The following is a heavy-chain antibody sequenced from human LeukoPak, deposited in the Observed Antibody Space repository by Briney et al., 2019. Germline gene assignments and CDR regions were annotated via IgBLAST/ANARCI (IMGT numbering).Heavy chain of an antibody. D-gene: IGHD2-2*01. V-gene: IGHV3-21*05. CDR1: GFTFSLYA. J-gene: IGHJ4*02. CDR2: INDESSDI. CDR3: ARDTFQPGLIDS. Sequence: GGSLRLSCAAPGFTFSLYAMNWVRQAPGKGLEWVSYINDESSDIHYAGSVRGRFTISRDDARQTLYLQLSSLRVEDTAVYYCARDTFQPGLIDSWGQGTLVTVSS.